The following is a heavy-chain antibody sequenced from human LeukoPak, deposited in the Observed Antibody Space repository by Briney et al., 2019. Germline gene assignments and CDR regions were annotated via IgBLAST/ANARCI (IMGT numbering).Heavy chain of an antibody. CDR1: GGTFSSYT. D-gene: IGHD3-22*01. V-gene: IGHV1-69*02. J-gene: IGHJ4*02. CDR3: ASNYDSSGYYLDSHFDY. Sequence: GASVKVSCKASGGTFSSYTISWVRQAPGRGLEWMGRIIPILGIANYAQKFQGRVTITADKSTSTAYMELSSLRSEDTAVYYCASNYDSSGYYLDSHFDYWGQGTLVTVSS. CDR2: IIPILGIA.